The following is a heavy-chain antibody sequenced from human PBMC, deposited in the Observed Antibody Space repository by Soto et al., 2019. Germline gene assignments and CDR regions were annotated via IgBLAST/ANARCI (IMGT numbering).Heavy chain of an antibody. CDR3: AKDRVRVGYYYYGMDV. Sequence: PGGSLRLSCAASGFTVSSNYMSWVRQAPGKGLEWVSVIYSGGSTHYADSVRGRFTISRDNSKNTLYLQMSSLRAEDTAVYYCAKDRVRVGYYYYGMDVWGRGTTVTVSS. V-gene: IGHV3-53*01. CDR2: IYSGGST. CDR1: GFTVSSNY. J-gene: IGHJ6*02.